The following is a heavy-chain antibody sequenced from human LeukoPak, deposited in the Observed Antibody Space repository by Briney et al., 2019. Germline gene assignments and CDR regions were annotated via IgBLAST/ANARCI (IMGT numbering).Heavy chain of an antibody. Sequence: NSGGSLRLSCAASGFTFSDYWMSWVRQAPGKGLEWVSYISSSGSTIYYADSVKGRFTISRDNAKDSLYLQMNSLRAEDTAVYYCARDGQNYYDSSDPDYWGQGTLVTVSS. J-gene: IGHJ4*02. CDR2: ISSSGSTI. CDR1: GFTFSDYW. CDR3: ARDGQNYYDSSDPDY. D-gene: IGHD3-22*01. V-gene: IGHV3-11*04.